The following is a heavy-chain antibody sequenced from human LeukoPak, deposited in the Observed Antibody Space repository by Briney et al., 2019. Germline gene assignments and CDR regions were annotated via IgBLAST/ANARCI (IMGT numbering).Heavy chain of an antibody. Sequence: SETLSLTCAVYGGSFSGDYWSWIRQPPGKGLEWIGEINHSGSTNYNPSLKSRVTISVDTSKNQFSLRLSSVTAADTAVYYCARIKWQQPCFDYWGQGTLVTVSS. CDR1: GGSFSGDY. CDR3: ARIKWQQPCFDY. V-gene: IGHV4-34*01. CDR2: INHSGST. D-gene: IGHD6-13*01. J-gene: IGHJ4*02.